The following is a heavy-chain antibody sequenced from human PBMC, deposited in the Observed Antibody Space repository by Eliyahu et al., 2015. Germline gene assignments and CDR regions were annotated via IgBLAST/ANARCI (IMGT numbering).Heavy chain of an antibody. Sequence: EVQLVESGGGLVQPGRSLRLSCAASGFXFDDYAXHWVRQAPGKGLEWVSGIDWHSGSVGYADSVKGRFTISRDNAKNSLYLQLTSLSAEDTAVYYCAKDIGATGKRGSGAFDLWGQGTMVTVSS. D-gene: IGHD1-1*01. V-gene: IGHV3-9*01. CDR1: GFXFDDYA. CDR3: AKDIGATGKRGSGAFDL. J-gene: IGHJ3*01. CDR2: IDWHSGSV.